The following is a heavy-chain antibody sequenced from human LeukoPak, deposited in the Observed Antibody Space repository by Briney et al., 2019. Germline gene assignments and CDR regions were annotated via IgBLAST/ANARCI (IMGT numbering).Heavy chain of an antibody. CDR1: GFTFNIYA. V-gene: IGHV3-30-3*01. D-gene: IGHD2/OR15-2a*01. CDR3: AKDQSRDYFRGADY. Sequence: PGGSLRLSCAASGFTFNIYAMHWVRQAPGKGLEWVAVISYDGSNKYYADSVKGRFTISRDNSKNTLYLQLNSLRAEDTAVYYCAKDQSRDYFRGADYWGQGTLVTVSS. CDR2: ISYDGSNK. J-gene: IGHJ4*02.